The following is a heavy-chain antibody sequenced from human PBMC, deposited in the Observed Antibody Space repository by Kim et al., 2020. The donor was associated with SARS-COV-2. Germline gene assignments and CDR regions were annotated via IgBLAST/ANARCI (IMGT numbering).Heavy chain of an antibody. CDR2: IGTAVDT. CDR1: GFTFSSYD. Sequence: GGSLRLSCADSGFTFSSYDMHWVRQATGKGLEWVSAIGTAVDTYNPGSVKGRFTISRENAKNSLYLQMNSLRAGDTAVYYCATARFGELLTNWGQGTLVTVSS. V-gene: IGHV3-13*04. J-gene: IGHJ4*02. D-gene: IGHD3-10*02. CDR3: ATARFGELLTN.